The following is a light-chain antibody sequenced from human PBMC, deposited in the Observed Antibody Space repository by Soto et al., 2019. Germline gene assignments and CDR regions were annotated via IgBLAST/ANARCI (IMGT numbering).Light chain of an antibody. CDR2: EVR. J-gene: IGLJ2*01. Sequence: QSALTQPPSASGAPGQSVTISCTGSSSDIGYYNYVSWYQHHPGKAPILIIYEVRRPPSGVPGCFSGSRSGNTASLTVSGLQPEDEADYYCSSYAGNNKLVFGGGTKLTVL. CDR3: SSYAGNNKLV. V-gene: IGLV2-8*01. CDR1: SSDIGYYNY.